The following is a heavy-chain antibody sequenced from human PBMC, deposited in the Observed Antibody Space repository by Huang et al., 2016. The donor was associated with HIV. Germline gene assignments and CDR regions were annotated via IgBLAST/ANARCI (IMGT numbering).Heavy chain of an antibody. Sequence: QVQLVQSRAEVTTPGASVKVSCTVSEYTRTELSIHWVRHPTGKWLEWIGGFDPEIGETIYAQKCQGRDTMTEDTSTETAFMELSGLRPEDTAVYYCATGVDVFVDFWGQGTLVTVSS. J-gene: IGHJ4*02. CDR2: FDPEIGET. D-gene: IGHD3-9*01. CDR3: ATGVDVFVDF. V-gene: IGHV1-24*01. CDR1: EYTRTELS.